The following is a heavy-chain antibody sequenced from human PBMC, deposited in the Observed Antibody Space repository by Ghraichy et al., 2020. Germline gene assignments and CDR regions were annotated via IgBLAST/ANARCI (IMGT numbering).Heavy chain of an antibody. D-gene: IGHD3-10*01. V-gene: IGHV3-74*01. J-gene: IGHJ6*02. CDR3: AREEKWVYYYGSGSPQLMDV. CDR1: GFTFSNYW. Sequence: GGSLRLSCAASGFTFSNYWMHWVRQTPGKGLVWVSRINSDGSSTNYADSVKGRFTVSRDNAKNTLYLQMNSLRVEDTAVYYCAREEKWVYYYGSGSPQLMDVWGQGTTVTVSS. CDR2: INSDGSST.